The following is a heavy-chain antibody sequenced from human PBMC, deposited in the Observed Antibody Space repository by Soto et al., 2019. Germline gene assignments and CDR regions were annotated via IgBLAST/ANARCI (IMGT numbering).Heavy chain of an antibody. CDR3: ARGSSWSYFDY. CDR1: GYTFTSYA. Sequence: QVQLVRSGAEVKKPGASVKVSCKASGYTFTSYAIHWVRQAPGQRLEWMGWINTAKDNTKYSQKFQGRVTITRDTSASIVYMELSSLRSEDTAVYYCARGSSWSYFDYWGQGTLVTVSS. D-gene: IGHD6-13*01. V-gene: IGHV1-3*04. J-gene: IGHJ4*02. CDR2: INTAKDNT.